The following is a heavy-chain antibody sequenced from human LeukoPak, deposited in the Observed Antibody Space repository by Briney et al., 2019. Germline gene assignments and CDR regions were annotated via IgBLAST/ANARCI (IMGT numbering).Heavy chain of an antibody. J-gene: IGHJ4*02. V-gene: IGHV3-48*04. CDR1: GFSYSNYW. D-gene: IGHD6-13*01. CDR3: VKDLSGAAADYYFDF. Sequence: PGGSLRLSCAVSGFSYSNYWMHWVRQAPGKGLEWVSYISSSGSTIYYADSVKGRFTISRDNAKNSLYLQMNNLRAEDTAVYYCVKDLSGAAADYYFDFWGQGTLVTVSS. CDR2: ISSSGSTI.